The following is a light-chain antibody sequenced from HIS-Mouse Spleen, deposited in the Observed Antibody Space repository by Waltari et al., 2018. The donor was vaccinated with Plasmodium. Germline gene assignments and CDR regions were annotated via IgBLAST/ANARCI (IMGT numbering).Light chain of an antibody. J-gene: IGKJ1*01. V-gene: IGKV3-15*01. CDR1: QSVSSN. CDR3: QQYNNWPAWT. CDR2: GAS. Sequence: EIVMTQSPATLSVSPGERATLSCRASQSVSSNLAWYQQKPGQAPSLLIYGASTRATGIPARVSGSGSGTEFTLTISSLQSEDFAVYYCQQYNNWPAWTFGQGTKVEIK.